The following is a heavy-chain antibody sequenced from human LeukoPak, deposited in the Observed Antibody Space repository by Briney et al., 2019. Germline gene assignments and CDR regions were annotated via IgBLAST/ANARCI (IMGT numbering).Heavy chain of an antibody. CDR1: GFTFSSYG. V-gene: IGHV3-30*18. CDR3: AKDQYGDYSFDY. Sequence: PGGSLRLSCAASGFTFSSYGMHWVRQAPGKGLEWVAVISYDGSNKYYADSVKGRFTISRDNSKNRLYLQMNSLRAEDTAVYYCAKDQYGDYSFDYWGQGTLVTVSS. J-gene: IGHJ4*02. CDR2: ISYDGSNK. D-gene: IGHD4-17*01.